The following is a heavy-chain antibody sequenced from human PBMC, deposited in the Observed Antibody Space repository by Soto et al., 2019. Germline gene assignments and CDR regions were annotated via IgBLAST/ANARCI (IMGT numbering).Heavy chain of an antibody. D-gene: IGHD3-10*01. CDR1: GYTFITCG. CDR2: ISTYNGNT. J-gene: IGHJ4*02. Sequence: ASVKVSCKASGYTFITCGISWVRQGPGQGLEWMGWISTYNGNTNYAQKLQGRVTMTTDTSTSTAYMELRGLRSDDTAVYYCVRDLYGSGSYYTDYWGQGTLVTVSS. CDR3: VRDLYGSGSYYTDY. V-gene: IGHV1-18*01.